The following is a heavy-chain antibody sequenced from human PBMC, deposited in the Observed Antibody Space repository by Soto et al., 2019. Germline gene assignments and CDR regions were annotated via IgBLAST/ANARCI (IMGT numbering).Heavy chain of an antibody. CDR2: IYYSGST. CDR3: APLPFFRVGATGWFDP. D-gene: IGHD1-26*01. Sequence: SETLSLTCTVSGGSISSSSYYWGWIRQPPGKGLEWIGSIYYSGSTYYNPSLKSRVTISVDTSKNQFSLKLSSVTAADTAVYYCAPLPFFRVGATGWFDPWGQGTLVTVSS. V-gene: IGHV4-39*01. CDR1: GGSISSSSYY. J-gene: IGHJ5*02.